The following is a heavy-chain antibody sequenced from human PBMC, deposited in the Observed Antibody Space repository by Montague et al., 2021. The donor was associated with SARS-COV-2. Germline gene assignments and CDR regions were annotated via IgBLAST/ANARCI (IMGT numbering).Heavy chain of an antibody. D-gene: IGHD3-10*01. J-gene: IGHJ6*02. V-gene: IGHV3-23*01. CDR1: GFTFSNSA. CDR3: AKDSYYYGWGYGMDV. Sequence: SLRLSCAASGFTFSNSAMNWVRQAPGKGLEWVSGSRGSDGGTHYADSVKGRFTISRDNSKNVLYLQMNSLRAEDTALYYCAKDSYYYGWGYGMDVWGQGTTVTVSS. CDR2: SRGSDGGT.